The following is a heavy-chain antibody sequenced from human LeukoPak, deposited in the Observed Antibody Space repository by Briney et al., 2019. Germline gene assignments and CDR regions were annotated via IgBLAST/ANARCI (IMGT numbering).Heavy chain of an antibody. V-gene: IGHV3-23*01. CDR1: GFTFSSCA. J-gene: IGHJ4*02. CDR3: AKDRWLRSPHNFDY. Sequence: PGGSLRLSCAASGFTFSSCAMSWVRQAPGKGLEWVSGISGTGGSIYYADSVKGRFTISRDNSESTLYLQMNSLRAEDTAVYYCAKDRWLRSPHNFDYWGQGTLVTVSS. D-gene: IGHD5-12*01. CDR2: ISGTGGSI.